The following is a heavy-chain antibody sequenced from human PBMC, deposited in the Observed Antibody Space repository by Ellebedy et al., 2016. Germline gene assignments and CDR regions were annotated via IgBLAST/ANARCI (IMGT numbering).Heavy chain of an antibody. CDR1: GFTFRSYA. Sequence: GESLKISXSASGFTFRSYALHWVRQAPGEGLEWVAVISYGGSNKYYADSVKGRFTISRDNSKNTLYLQMNSLLAEDTAVYYCARDRGYSGSVINNYYSNGMDVWGQGTTVTVSS. D-gene: IGHD5-12*01. CDR3: ARDRGYSGSVINNYYSNGMDV. V-gene: IGHV3-30-3*01. J-gene: IGHJ6*02. CDR2: ISYGGSNK.